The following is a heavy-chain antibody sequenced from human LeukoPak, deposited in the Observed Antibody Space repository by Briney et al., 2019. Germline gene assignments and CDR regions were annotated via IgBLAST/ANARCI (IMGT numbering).Heavy chain of an antibody. CDR1: GGSISSGGYY. D-gene: IGHD4-17*01. CDR3: ARVHNDYEWAGPGAFDI. J-gene: IGHJ3*02. CDR2: IYYSGST. V-gene: IGHV4-31*03. Sequence: SQTLSLTCTVSGGSISSGGYYWSWIRQHPGKGLEWIGYIYYSGSTYYNPSLKSRVTISVDTSKNQFSLKLSSVTAADTAVYYCARVHNDYEWAGPGAFDIWGQGTMVTVSS.